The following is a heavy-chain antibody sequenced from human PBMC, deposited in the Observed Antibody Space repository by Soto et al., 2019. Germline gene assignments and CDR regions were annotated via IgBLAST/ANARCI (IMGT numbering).Heavy chain of an antibody. V-gene: IGHV1-3*01. CDR1: GYTFTNYA. CDR2: INAGYGNT. Sequence: QVQHVQSGAEVKKPGASVKVSCKASGYTFTNYAIHWVRQAPGQRLEWMGWINAGYGNTKYSQKFQGRVTITRDTSASTAYMELSRLRSEDTAVYYCARGLPPFDPWGQGTLVTVSS. CDR3: ARGLPPFDP. D-gene: IGHD4-17*01. J-gene: IGHJ5*02.